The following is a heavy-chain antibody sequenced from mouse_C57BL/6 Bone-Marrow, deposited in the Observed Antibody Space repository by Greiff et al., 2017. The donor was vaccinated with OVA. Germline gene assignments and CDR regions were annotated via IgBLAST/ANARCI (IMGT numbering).Heavy chain of an antibody. CDR1: GFSFNTYA. V-gene: IGHV10-1*01. CDR3: VRQGGSGSRGYFDV. J-gene: IGHJ1*03. Sequence: EVQVVESGGGLVQPKGSLKLSCAASGFSFNTYAMNWVRQAPGKGLEWVARIRSKSNNYATYYADSVKDRFTISRDDSESMLYLQMNNLKTEDTAFYYGVRQGGSGSRGYFDVWGTGTTVTVSS. CDR2: IRSKSNNYAT. D-gene: IGHD1-1*01.